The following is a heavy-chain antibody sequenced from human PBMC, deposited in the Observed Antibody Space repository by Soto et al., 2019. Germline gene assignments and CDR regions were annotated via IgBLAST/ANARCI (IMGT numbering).Heavy chain of an antibody. Sequence: GGSLRLSCAASGFTFSNYAMHWVRHTRGKGLEWVSGIGTGGDTYYADSVRGRFTISREDAKGSLYLQMNSLRVEDTAVYYCVRETGFTTTSDAFNIWGQGTMVTVSS. J-gene: IGHJ3*02. D-gene: IGHD1-1*01. CDR3: VRETGFTTTSDAFNI. CDR1: GFTFSNYA. CDR2: IGTGGDT. V-gene: IGHV3-13*01.